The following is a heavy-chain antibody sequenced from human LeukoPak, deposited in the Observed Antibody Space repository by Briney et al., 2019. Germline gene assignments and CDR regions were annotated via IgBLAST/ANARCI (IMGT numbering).Heavy chain of an antibody. D-gene: IGHD3-10*01. J-gene: IGHJ4*02. CDR1: GFSFSTYW. CDR2: MKQDGSEK. Sequence: PGGSLRLSCAASGFSFSTYWMTWVRQAPGKGLEWVANMKQDGSEKYYVDSVKGRFTISRDNAKNSLYLQMNSLRAEDTAVYYCARDPTDDYYGSGTYCKWGFDYWGQGTLVTVSS. V-gene: IGHV3-7*01. CDR3: ARDPTDDYYGSGTYCKWGFDY.